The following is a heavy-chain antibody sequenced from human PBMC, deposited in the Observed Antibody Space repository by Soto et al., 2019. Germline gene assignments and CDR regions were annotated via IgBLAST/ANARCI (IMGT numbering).Heavy chain of an antibody. V-gene: IGHV1-69*01. CDR1: GGTFSSYA. D-gene: IGHD4-17*01. CDR3: ARGPTVVTPEGYYYYYGMDV. CDR2: IIPIFGTA. J-gene: IGHJ6*02. Sequence: QVQLVQSGAEVKKPGSSVKVSCKASGGTFSSYAISWVRQAPGQGLEWMGGIIPIFGTANYAQKFQGRVTITAVEATSTAYMELSSLRSEDTAVYYGARGPTVVTPEGYYYYYGMDVWGQGTTVTVSS.